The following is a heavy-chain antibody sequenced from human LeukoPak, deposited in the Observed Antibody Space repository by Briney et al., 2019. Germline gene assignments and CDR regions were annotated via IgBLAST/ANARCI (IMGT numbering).Heavy chain of an antibody. D-gene: IGHD5-18*01. J-gene: IGHJ5*02. CDR2: INHSGST. CDR1: GGSFSGYY. Sequence: SETLSLTCAVYGGSFSGYYWSWIRQPPGKGLEWIGEINHSGSTNYNPSLKSRVTISVDTSKNQFSLKLSSVTAADTAVYYCARRRGYSYGSNLVDPWGQGTLVTVSS. V-gene: IGHV4-34*01. CDR3: ARRRGYSYGSNLVDP.